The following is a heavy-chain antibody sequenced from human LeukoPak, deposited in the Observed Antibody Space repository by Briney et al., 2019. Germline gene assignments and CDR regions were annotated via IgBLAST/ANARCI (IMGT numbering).Heavy chain of an antibody. D-gene: IGHD6-19*01. Sequence: ASVKVSCKASGYSFTDYYMHWVRQAPGQGLEWMGWISAYSGNTNYAQKLQGRVTMTTDTSTSTAYMELRSLRSDDTAVYYCARDRTQQWLVLGLFDYWGQGTLVTVSS. CDR3: ARDRTQQWLVLGLFDY. V-gene: IGHV1-18*04. CDR2: ISAYSGNT. J-gene: IGHJ4*02. CDR1: GYSFTDYY.